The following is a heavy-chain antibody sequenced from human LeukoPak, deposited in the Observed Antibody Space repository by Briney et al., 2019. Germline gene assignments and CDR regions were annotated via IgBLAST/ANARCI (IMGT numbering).Heavy chain of an antibody. CDR3: ARVPCGGDCYRDGFDYYYMDV. J-gene: IGHJ6*03. D-gene: IGHD2-21*02. Sequence: GGSLRLSCAASGFTFSDYYMSWLRQAPGKGLEWVSYISSSGSTIYFADSVKGRFTISRDNAKNSLYLQMNSLRAEDTAVYYCARVPCGGDCYRDGFDYYYMDVWGKGTTVTVSS. CDR2: ISSSGSTI. V-gene: IGHV3-11*01. CDR1: GFTFSDYY.